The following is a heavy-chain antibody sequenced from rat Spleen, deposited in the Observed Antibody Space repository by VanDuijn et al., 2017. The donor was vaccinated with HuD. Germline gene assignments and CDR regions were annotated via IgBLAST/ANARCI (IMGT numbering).Heavy chain of an antibody. CDR3: ARHPDYSNYFDY. J-gene: IGHJ2*01. Sequence: EVRLVESGGGLVQPGRSLKLSCAASGFTFTNYDMAWVRQAPTKGLEWIASISTGGTNTYYRGSVKGRFTISRDNAKNTLYLQMDSLRSEDTATYYCARHPDYSNYFDYWGQGVMVTVSS. CDR1: GFTFTNYD. CDR2: ISTGGTNT. D-gene: IGHD1-1*01. V-gene: IGHV5S13*01.